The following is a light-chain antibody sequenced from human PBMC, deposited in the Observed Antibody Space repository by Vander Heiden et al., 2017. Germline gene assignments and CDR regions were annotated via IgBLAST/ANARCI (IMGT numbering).Light chain of an antibody. CDR1: SPNIGSNA. V-gene: IGLV1-44*01. Sequence: QSVLTQPPSASGTPGQRVTISCSGCSPNIGSNAVNWYQHLPGTAPKLLIYSNNQRPSGVADRFSGSKSGTSASLAISGLQSEDEADYYCGAWDDSLNGYVFGTGTKVTVL. CDR2: SNN. CDR3: GAWDDSLNGYV. J-gene: IGLJ1*01.